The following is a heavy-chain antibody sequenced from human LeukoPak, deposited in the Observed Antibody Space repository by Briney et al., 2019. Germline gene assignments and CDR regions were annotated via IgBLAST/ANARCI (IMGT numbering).Heavy chain of an antibody. V-gene: IGHV3-48*01. D-gene: IGHD3-22*01. CDR3: ARGAYYYED. CDR1: GFTFSSHS. J-gene: IGHJ4*02. CDR2: ISSSSSTI. Sequence: GGSLRLSCAASGFTFSSHSMNWVRQAPGKGLEWVSYISSSSSTIYYAGSVKGRFTISRDNAKNSLYLQMNSLRAEDTAVYYCARGAYYYEDWGQGTLVTVSS.